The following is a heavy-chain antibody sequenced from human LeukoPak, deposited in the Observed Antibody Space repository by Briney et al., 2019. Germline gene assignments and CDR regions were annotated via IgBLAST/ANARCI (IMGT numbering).Heavy chain of an antibody. CDR2: IYYSGST. Sequence: PSETLSLTCTVSSGSISSGSISNYYWSWVRQPPGKGLEWIGYIYYSGSTNYNPSLRSRVTMSVDTSKNQFSLKMTSVTSADTGVYYCARDSGSSGWYSYFDYWGQGTLVTVSS. V-gene: IGHV4-61*01. D-gene: IGHD6-19*01. CDR1: SGSISSGSISNYY. J-gene: IGHJ4*02. CDR3: ARDSGSSGWYSYFDY.